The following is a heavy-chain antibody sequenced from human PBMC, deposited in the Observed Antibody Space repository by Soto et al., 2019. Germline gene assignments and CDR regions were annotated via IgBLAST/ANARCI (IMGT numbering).Heavy chain of an antibody. V-gene: IGHV4-4*02. D-gene: IGHD3-3*01. Sequence: QVQLQESGPGLVNPSGTLSLTCAVSGGSISGDNWWSWVRQPPGKGLEWIGEIYDSGGTHYNPSLKSRVNISVDKSKILISLELSSVTAADTAVYFCARHGGFSFDSWGQGTLVTVSS. J-gene: IGHJ4*02. CDR1: GGSISGDNW. CDR2: IYDSGGT. CDR3: ARHGGFSFDS.